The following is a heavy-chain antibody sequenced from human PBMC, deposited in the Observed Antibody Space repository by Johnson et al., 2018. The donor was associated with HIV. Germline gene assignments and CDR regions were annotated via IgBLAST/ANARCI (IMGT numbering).Heavy chain of an antibody. J-gene: IGHJ3*02. CDR1: GFTVSSNY. D-gene: IGHD4-17*01. CDR3: AREGTVSYGGAFDI. V-gene: IGHV3-53*01. Sequence: VLLVESGGGLIQPGGSLRLSCAASGFTVSSNYMSWIRQAPGKGLECLAYIRSRGSSVYYTASVKGRFTISRDNSKNTLYLQMNSLRAEDTAVYYSAREGTVSYGGAFDIWGQGTMVTVSS. CDR2: IRSRGSSV.